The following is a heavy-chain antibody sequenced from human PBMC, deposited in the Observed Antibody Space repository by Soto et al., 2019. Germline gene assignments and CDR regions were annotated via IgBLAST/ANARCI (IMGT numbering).Heavy chain of an antibody. Sequence: AASVQVSCKASGYTFTSYGISWVRQAPGQGLEWMGWISAYNGNTNYAQKLQGRVTMTTDTSTSTAYMELRSLRSDDTAVYYCARIQQDGVNFDYWGQGTLVTVSS. CDR2: ISAYNGNT. V-gene: IGHV1-18*01. CDR1: GYTFTSYG. CDR3: ARIQQDGVNFDY. J-gene: IGHJ4*02. D-gene: IGHD1-1*01.